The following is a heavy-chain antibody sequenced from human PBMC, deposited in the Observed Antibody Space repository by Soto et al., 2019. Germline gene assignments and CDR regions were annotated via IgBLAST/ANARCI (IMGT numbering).Heavy chain of an antibody. CDR3: AADTFDFEYGGSGSDSPNRCDR. CDR2: IVVGSGNT. V-gene: IGHV1-58*01. Sequence: VSSVQVSCKASGFTFTSSAVQWVRQARGQRLEWIGWIVVGSGNTNYAQKFQERVTITRDMSTSTAYMELSSLRSEDTAVYYCAADTFDFEYGGSGSDSPNRCDRRGKGTRVTV. J-gene: IGHJ1*01. CDR1: GFTFTSSA. D-gene: IGHD3-10*01.